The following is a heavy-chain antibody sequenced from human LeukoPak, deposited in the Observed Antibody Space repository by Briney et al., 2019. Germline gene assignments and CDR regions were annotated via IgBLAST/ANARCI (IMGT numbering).Heavy chain of an antibody. CDR2: ISNSGGTT. CDR1: GFTCSSYA. V-gene: IGHV3-23*01. CDR3: AKSPLSLGGSHYY. Sequence: GGSLRLSCAASGFTCSSYARSWVRQAPGKGLEWVSSISNSGGTTYYADSVKGRFTISTDTSKNTLYLQMNSLRVEDTAIYFCAKSPLSLGGSHYYWGQGTLVTVSS. J-gene: IGHJ4*02. D-gene: IGHD1-26*01.